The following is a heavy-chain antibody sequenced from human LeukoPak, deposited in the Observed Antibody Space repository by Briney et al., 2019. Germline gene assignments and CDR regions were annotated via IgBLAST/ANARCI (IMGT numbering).Heavy chain of an antibody. Sequence: SVKVSCKASGGTFSSYTISWVRQAPGQGLEWMGGIIPIFGTANYAQKFQGRVTITADESTSTAYMELSSLRSEDTAVYYCARASRYCSSTSCSDAGYFDYWGQGTLVTVSS. D-gene: IGHD2-2*01. CDR3: ARASRYCSSTSCSDAGYFDY. J-gene: IGHJ4*02. CDR1: GGTFSSYT. CDR2: IIPIFGTA. V-gene: IGHV1-69*13.